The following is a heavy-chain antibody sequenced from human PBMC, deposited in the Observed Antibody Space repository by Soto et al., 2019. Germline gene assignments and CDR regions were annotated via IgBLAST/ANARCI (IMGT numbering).Heavy chain of an antibody. Sequence: PGGSLRLSCAASGFTFSSYGMHWVRQAPGKGLEWVAVIWYDGSNKYYADSVKGRFTISRDNSENTLYLQMNSLRAEDAAVYYCAKVSAYYYDSSGYYIGYWGQGTLVTVSS. J-gene: IGHJ4*02. V-gene: IGHV3-33*06. CDR2: IWYDGSNK. CDR1: GFTFSSYG. CDR3: AKVSAYYYDSSGYYIGY. D-gene: IGHD3-22*01.